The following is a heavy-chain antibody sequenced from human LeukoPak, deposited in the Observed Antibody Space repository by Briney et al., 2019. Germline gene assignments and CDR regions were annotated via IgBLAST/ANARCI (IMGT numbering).Heavy chain of an antibody. V-gene: IGHV4-39*07. Sequence: SETLSLTCTVSGGSISSSTYYWDWIRQPPGKGLEWIGSIYYSGTTYYNPSLKSRVTISVDASNNQFSLKVSPVTAADTAVYYCARRTGEYYFDYWGQGTLVTVSS. CDR2: IYYSGTT. CDR1: GGSISSSTYY. J-gene: IGHJ4*02. CDR3: ARRTGEYYFDY. D-gene: IGHD2-21*01.